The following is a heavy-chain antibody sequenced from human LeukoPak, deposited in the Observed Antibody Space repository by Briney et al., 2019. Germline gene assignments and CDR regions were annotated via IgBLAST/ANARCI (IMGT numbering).Heavy chain of an antibody. J-gene: IGHJ6*03. V-gene: IGHV1-46*01. CDR3: ARDPSKTTVTTAGASYYMDV. CDR1: GYTFTSYH. Sequence: ASVKVSCKASGYTFTSYHMHWVRQAPGQGLEWMGIINPSGGSTSYAQKFQGRVTMTRDMSTSTVYMELSSLRSEDTAVYYCARDPSKTTVTTAGASYYMDVWGKGTTVTVSS. D-gene: IGHD4-17*01. CDR2: INPSGGST.